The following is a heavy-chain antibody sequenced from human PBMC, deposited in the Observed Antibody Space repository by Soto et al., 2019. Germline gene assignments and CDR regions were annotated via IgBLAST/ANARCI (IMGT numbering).Heavy chain of an antibody. Sequence: QVQLVESGGGVVQPGRSLRLSCAASGFTFSSYGMHWVRQAPGKGLEWVAVISHDGSNKYFADSVKGRFTISRDNSKNTLYLQMNSLRAEDTAVYYCAKQLLAVSGYLPGMDVWGQGTTVTVSS. CDR1: GFTFSSYG. CDR2: ISHDGSNK. J-gene: IGHJ6*02. CDR3: AKQLLAVSGYLPGMDV. V-gene: IGHV3-30*18. D-gene: IGHD6-19*01.